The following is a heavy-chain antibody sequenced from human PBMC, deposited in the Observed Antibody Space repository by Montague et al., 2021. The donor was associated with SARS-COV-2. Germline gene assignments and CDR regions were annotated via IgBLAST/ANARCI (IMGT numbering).Heavy chain of an antibody. D-gene: IGHD4-17*01. CDR1: GFIFSDYY. J-gene: IGHJ2*01. CDR2: IYNSGGI. CDR3: ARLTGGIGDYRNFDL. V-gene: IGHV4-38-2*01. Sequence: LRLSCAASGFIFSDYYMTWIRQPPGKGLEWIGTIYNSGGIYFNPSLKSRVALSVDASQNQFSLELRSLAAADTAVYYCARLTGGIGDYRNFDLWGRGTLV.